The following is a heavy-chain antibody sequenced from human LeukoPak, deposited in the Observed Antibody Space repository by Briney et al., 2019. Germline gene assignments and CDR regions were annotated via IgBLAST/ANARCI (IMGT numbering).Heavy chain of an antibody. Sequence: GGSLRLSCAASGFTFSNHAMSWVRQSPGKGLQWVSVISGSGRTTEYADSVKGRFTISRDNSKNTLSLQMNSLRVEDTAIYYCAKNVVVKRYIDYWGQGTLVTVSS. CDR2: ISGSGRTT. CDR3: AKNVVVKRYIDY. J-gene: IGHJ4*02. CDR1: GFTFSNHA. D-gene: IGHD2-15*01. V-gene: IGHV3-23*01.